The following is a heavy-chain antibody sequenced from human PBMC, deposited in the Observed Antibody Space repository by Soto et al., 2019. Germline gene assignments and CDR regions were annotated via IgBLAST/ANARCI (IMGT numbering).Heavy chain of an antibody. J-gene: IGHJ5*02. V-gene: IGHV4-31*03. CDR3: AREGGLAYCGGDCLYNWFDP. CDR1: GGSISSGDYY. D-gene: IGHD2-21*02. CDR2: RSYSGST. Sequence: QVQLRESGPGLVKPSQTLSLTCTVSGGSISSGDYYWSWVRQHPGKGLEWIGYRSYSGSTYYNPSLKSRVTIVVDTSRNQFSLRLSSVTAADTAVYYCAREGGLAYCGGDCLYNWFDPWGQGTLVTVSS.